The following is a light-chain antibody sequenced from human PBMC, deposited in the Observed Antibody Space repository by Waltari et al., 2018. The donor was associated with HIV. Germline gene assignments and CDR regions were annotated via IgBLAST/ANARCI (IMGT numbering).Light chain of an antibody. Sequence: DIVMTQSPDSLAVSLGETVSINCKSSRTVLYHSDNKNYLAWYQHKPGQAPSVLISLASTRAVMVPSSIPALGVPERFSGSGSGTNFSLTISGLQEDDVAIYYCQQYFSLPPTFGGGTRVERK. V-gene: IGKV4-1*01. CDR2: LAS. CDR3: QQYFSLPPT. CDR1: RTVLYHSDNKNY. J-gene: IGKJ4*01.